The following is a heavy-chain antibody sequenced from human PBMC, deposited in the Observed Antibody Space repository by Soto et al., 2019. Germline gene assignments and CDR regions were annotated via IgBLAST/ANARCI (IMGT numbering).Heavy chain of an antibody. V-gene: IGHV4-34*01. J-gene: IGHJ4*02. CDR1: GGSFSGYY. Sequence: SETLSLTCAVYGGSFSGYYWSWIRQPPGKGLVWIGEINHSGSTNYNPSLKSRVTISVDTSKNQFSLKLTSVTAADTAVYYCARDKITGLFDYWGQGTLVTVST. D-gene: IGHD2-8*02. CDR3: ARDKITGLFDY. CDR2: INHSGST.